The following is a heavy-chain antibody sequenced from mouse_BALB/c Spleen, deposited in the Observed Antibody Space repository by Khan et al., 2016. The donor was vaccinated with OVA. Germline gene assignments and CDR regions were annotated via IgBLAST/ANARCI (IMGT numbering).Heavy chain of an antibody. J-gene: IGHJ4*01. CDR2: ISNLAYSI. CDR1: GFTFSDYG. CDR3: ARSWAMDY. Sequence: EVELVESGGGLVQPGGSRKLSCAASGFTFSDYGMAWVRQAPGKGPEWVAFISNLAYSIYYADIVTGRFTISRENAKNTLYLEMSTLRSEDTAMYYCARSWAMDYWGQGTSVTVSS. V-gene: IGHV5-15*02.